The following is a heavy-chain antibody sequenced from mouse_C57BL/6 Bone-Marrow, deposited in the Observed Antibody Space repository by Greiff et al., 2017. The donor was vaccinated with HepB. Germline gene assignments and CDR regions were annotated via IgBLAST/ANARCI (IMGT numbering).Heavy chain of an antibody. Sequence: EVQLQQSGAELVRPGASVKLSCTASGFNIKDDYMHWVKQRPEQGLEWIGWIDPENGDTEYASKFQGKATITADTSSNTAYLQLSSLTSEDTAVYYCWVPYYGSSYLAWFAYWGQGTLVTVSA. CDR1: GFNIKDDY. V-gene: IGHV14-4*01. D-gene: IGHD1-1*01. J-gene: IGHJ3*01. CDR2: IDPENGDT. CDR3: WVPYYGSSYLAWFAY.